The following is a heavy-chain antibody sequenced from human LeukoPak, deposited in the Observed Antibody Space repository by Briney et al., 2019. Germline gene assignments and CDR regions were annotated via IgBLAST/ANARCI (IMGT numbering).Heavy chain of an antibody. D-gene: IGHD3-10*01. J-gene: IGHJ4*02. CDR2: IYHSGST. CDR3: ARGPYLWFGELLY. Sequence: MTSETLSLTCAVSGYSISSGYYWGWIRQPPGKGLGWIGSIYHSGSTYYNPSLKSRVTISVDTSKNQFSLKLSSVTAADTAVYYCARGPYLWFGELLYWGQGTLVTVSS. V-gene: IGHV4-38-2*01. CDR1: GYSISSGYY.